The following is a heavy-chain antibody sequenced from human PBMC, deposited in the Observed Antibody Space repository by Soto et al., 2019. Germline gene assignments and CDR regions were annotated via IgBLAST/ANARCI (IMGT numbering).Heavy chain of an antibody. CDR3: ASARHIGP. J-gene: IGHJ5*02. V-gene: IGHV3-7*01. Sequence: GGSLRLSCAASGFTFGNYWMSWVRQAPGKGPEWVANIKQDGSERNYVDSVKGRFTISRDNAENSLYLQMNSLRVEDTGVYYCASARHIGPWGQGTLVTISS. CDR2: IKQDGSER. D-gene: IGHD2-21*01. CDR1: GFTFGNYW.